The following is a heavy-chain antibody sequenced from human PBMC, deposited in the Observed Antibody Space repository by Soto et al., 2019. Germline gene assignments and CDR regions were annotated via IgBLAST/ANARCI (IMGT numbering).Heavy chain of an antibody. D-gene: IGHD3-10*01. J-gene: IGHJ4*02. V-gene: IGHV3-7*01. CDR2: IKQDGSEK. CDR1: GFTFSSYW. CDR3: XRDHLVSITMVRGVFDY. Sequence: HPGASLRLSCAASGFTFSSYWMSWVRQAPGKGLEWVANIKQDGSEKYYVDSVKGRFTISRDNAKNSLYLQMNSLRAEDTAVYYCXRDHLVSITMVRGVFDYWGQGTLVTVSS.